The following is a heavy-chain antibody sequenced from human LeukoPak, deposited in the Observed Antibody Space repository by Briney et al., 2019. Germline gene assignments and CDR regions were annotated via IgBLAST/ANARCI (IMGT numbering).Heavy chain of an antibody. Sequence: ASVKVSCKASGYTFTGYYTHWVRQAPGQGLEWMGRINPNSGGTNYAQKFQGRVTMTRDTSISTAYMELSRLRSGDTAVYYCARGAYGSGSYYSNWFDPWGQGTLVTVSS. J-gene: IGHJ5*02. D-gene: IGHD3-10*01. CDR3: ARGAYGSGSYYSNWFDP. CDR2: INPNSGGT. V-gene: IGHV1-2*06. CDR1: GYTFTGYY.